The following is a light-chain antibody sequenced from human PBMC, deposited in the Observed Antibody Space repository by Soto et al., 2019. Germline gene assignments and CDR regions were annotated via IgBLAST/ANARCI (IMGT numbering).Light chain of an antibody. CDR1: SSDVGAYNS. V-gene: IGLV2-14*01. CDR3: SSLTRSDTWV. Sequence: QSALTQPASVSGSPGQSITISCTGTSSDVGAYNSVCWHQQHPGKAPKLMIYEVSKRPSGVSDRFSASKSGNTASLTISGLQADDEADYYCSSLTRSDTWVFGGGTKLTVL. J-gene: IGLJ3*02. CDR2: EVS.